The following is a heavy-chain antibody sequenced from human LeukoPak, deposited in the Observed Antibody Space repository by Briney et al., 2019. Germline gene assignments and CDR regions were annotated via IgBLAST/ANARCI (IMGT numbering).Heavy chain of an antibody. D-gene: IGHD4-17*01. CDR3: ARGDYGDAQSVD. J-gene: IGHJ4*02. V-gene: IGHV3-7*01. CDR1: GSTFSSHW. Sequence: PGGSLRLPCAASGSTFSSHWMSWVRQAPGKGLEWVANIKQDGREKYYVDSVKGRFTISRDNAKNSLYMQMNSLRAEDTAVYYCARGDYGDAQSVDWGQGTLVTVSS. CDR2: IKQDGREK.